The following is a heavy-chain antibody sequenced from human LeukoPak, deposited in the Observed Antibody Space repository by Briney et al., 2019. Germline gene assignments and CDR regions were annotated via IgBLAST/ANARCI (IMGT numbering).Heavy chain of an antibody. CDR2: INPNSGGT. V-gene: IGHV1-2*02. CDR3: ARDDGSGSYRSSDWFDP. J-gene: IGHJ5*02. Sequence: ASVKVSCKASGYTFTCYYMHWVRQAPGQGLEWMGWINPNSGGTNYAQKFQGRVTMTRDTSISTAYMELSRLRSDDTAVYYCARDDGSGSYRSSDWFDPWGQGTLVTVSS. D-gene: IGHD3-10*01. CDR1: GYTFTCYY.